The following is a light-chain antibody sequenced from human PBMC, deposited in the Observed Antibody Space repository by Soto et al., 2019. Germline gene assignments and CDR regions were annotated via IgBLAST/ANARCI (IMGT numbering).Light chain of an antibody. J-gene: IGLJ1*01. Sequence: QPVLTQPRSVSWSPGQSVTISCTGASSDVGGYNYVSWYQQHPGKAPKLMIYDVSKRPSGVPDRFSGSKSGNTASLTISGLQTEDEADYYCCSYAGRYTYVFGTGTKVTVL. CDR1: SSDVGGYNY. CDR3: CSYAGRYTYV. V-gene: IGLV2-11*01. CDR2: DVS.